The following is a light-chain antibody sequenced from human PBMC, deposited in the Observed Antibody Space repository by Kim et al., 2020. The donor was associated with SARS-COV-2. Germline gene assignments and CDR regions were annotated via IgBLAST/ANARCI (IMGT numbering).Light chain of an antibody. J-gene: IGLJ1*01. Sequence: VSPGQTANITCSGDKLGDKYACWYQQKPGQSPVLVIYQDSKRPSGIPERFSGSNSGNTATLTISGTQAMDEADYYCQAWDSSTYVFGTGTKVTVL. V-gene: IGLV3-1*01. CDR1: KLGDKY. CDR3: QAWDSSTYV. CDR2: QDS.